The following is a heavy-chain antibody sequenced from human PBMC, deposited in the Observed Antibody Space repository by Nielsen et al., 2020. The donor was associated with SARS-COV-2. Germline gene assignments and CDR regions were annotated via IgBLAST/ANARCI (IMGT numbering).Heavy chain of an antibody. J-gene: IGHJ6*02. CDR2: ITTHNGLT. Sequence: WVRQAPGQGLEWMGWITTHNGLTNYAHKLQGRVTMTTDTSTRTVYMELRSLRSDDTAVYYCARDRDPTGANIVLLVAANQGMDVWGQGTTVTVSS. CDR3: ARDRDPTGANIVLLVAANQGMDV. D-gene: IGHD2-15*01. V-gene: IGHV1-18*01.